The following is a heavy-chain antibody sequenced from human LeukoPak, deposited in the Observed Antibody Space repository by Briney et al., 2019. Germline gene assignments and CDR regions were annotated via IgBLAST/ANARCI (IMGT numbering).Heavy chain of an antibody. J-gene: IGHJ4*02. CDR2: INSDGSSA. V-gene: IGHV3-74*01. CDR3: ARGGVGCFDY. CDR1: GFIYSSYW. D-gene: IGHD6-19*01. Sequence: GGSLRLSCGASGFIYSSYWIHWVRQAPGKGLVWVSHINSDGSSATYADSVKGRLTISRDNAKNTVYLEMNSLRAEDTAVYYCARGGVGCFDYWGQGALVTVSS.